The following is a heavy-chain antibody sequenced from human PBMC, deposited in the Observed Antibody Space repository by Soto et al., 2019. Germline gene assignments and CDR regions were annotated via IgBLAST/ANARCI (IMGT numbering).Heavy chain of an antibody. CDR3: ARDHQPEIVVVVAATVAFDI. CDR1: GFTFSSYS. CDR2: ISSSSSYI. V-gene: IGHV3-21*01. Sequence: GGSLRLSCAASGFTFSSYSMNWVRQAPGKGLEWVSSISSSSSYIYYADSVKGRFTISRDNAKNSLYLQMNSLRAEDTAVYYCARDHQPEIVVVVAATVAFDIWGQGTMVTVSS. D-gene: IGHD2-15*01. J-gene: IGHJ3*02.